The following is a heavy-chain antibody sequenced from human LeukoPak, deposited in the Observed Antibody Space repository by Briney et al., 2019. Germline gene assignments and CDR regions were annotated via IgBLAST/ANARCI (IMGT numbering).Heavy chain of an antibody. J-gene: IGHJ6*02. CDR2: TNPNSGNT. Sequence: ASVKVSCKASGYTFTSYDINWVRQATGQGLEWMGWTNPNSGNTGYAQKFQGRVTMTRNTSMSTAYMELSSLRSEDTAVYYCARGGASTGLLRYFDWSPAHYYYYGMDVWGQGTTVTVSS. D-gene: IGHD3-9*01. CDR3: ARGGASTGLLRYFDWSPAHYYYYGMDV. V-gene: IGHV1-8*01. CDR1: GYTFTSYD.